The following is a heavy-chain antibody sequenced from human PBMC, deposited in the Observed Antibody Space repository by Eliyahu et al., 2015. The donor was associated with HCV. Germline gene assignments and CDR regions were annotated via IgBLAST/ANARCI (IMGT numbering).Heavy chain of an antibody. CDR3: ARGLREEGGWFDP. CDR2: IWYDGSNK. J-gene: IGHJ5*02. Sequence: QVQLVESGGGVVQPGRSLRLSCAASGFPFSSYGMHWVRQAPGKGLXWVAVIWYDGSNKYYADSVKGRFTISRDNSKNTLYLQMNSLRAEDTAVYYCARGLREEGGWFDPWGQGTLVTVSS. V-gene: IGHV3-33*01. CDR1: GFPFSSYG. D-gene: IGHD3-16*01.